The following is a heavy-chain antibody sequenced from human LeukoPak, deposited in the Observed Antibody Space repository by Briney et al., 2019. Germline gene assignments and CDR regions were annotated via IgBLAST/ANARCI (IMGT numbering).Heavy chain of an antibody. V-gene: IGHV3-23*01. Sequence: GGSLRISCAASGFTFSSYAMSWVRQAPGKGLEWVSAISGSGGSTYYADSVKGRFTISRDNSKNTLYLQMNSLRAEDTAVYYRASTYSSGCYANDYWGQGTLVTVSS. CDR1: GFTFSSYA. CDR3: ASTYSSGCYANDY. CDR2: ISGSGGST. J-gene: IGHJ4*02. D-gene: IGHD6-19*01.